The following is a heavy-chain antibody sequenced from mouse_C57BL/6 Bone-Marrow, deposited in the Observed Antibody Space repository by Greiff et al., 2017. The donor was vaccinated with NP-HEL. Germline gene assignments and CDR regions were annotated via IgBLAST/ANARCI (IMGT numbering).Heavy chain of an antibody. CDR3: ARSFYSNYSWFAY. CDR2: IDPEDGET. V-gene: IGHV14-2*01. CDR1: GFNIKDYY. D-gene: IGHD2-5*01. J-gene: IGHJ3*01. Sequence: VQLVESGAELVKPGASVKLSCTASGFNIKDYYMHWVKQRTEQGLEWIGRIDPEDGETKYAPKFPGQATITADTSSNTAYLQLSSLTSEDTAVYYCARSFYSNYSWFAYWGQGTLVTVSA.